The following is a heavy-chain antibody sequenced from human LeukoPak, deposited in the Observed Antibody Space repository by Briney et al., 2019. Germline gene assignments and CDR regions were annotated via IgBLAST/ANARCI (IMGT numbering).Heavy chain of an antibody. CDR1: GGSISSSSYY. D-gene: IGHD1-26*01. CDR3: ASLRRGNYFRAFDI. Sequence: SETLSLTCTVSGGSISSSSYYWGWIRQPPGKGLEWIGSIYYSGSTYYNPSLKSRVTISVDTSKNQFSLKLSPVTAADTAVYYCASLRRGNYFRAFDIWGQGTMVTVSS. V-gene: IGHV4-39*01. CDR2: IYYSGST. J-gene: IGHJ3*02.